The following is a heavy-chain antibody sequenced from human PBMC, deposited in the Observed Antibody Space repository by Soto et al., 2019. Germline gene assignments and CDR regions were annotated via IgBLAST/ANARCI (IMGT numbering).Heavy chain of an antibody. CDR3: ARLGGYYQAFDN. CDR1: GGSISSSSYY. CDR2: IYYSGST. V-gene: IGHV4-39*01. D-gene: IGHD3-3*01. J-gene: IGHJ4*02. Sequence: ASETLSLTCTVSGGSISSSSYYWGWIRQPPGKGLEWIGSIYYSGSTYYNPSPKSRVTISVDTSKNQFSLKLDSVTAADTAVYYCARLGGYYQAFDNWGQGTLVTVSS.